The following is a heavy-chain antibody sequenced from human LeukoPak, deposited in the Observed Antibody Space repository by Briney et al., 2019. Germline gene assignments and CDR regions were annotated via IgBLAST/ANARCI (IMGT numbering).Heavy chain of an antibody. CDR2: INHSGST. V-gene: IGHV4-34*01. CDR3: ARQGRGSCYDY. Sequence: SETLSLTCAVYGGSFSGYYWSWIRQPPGKGQEWIGEINHSGSTNYNPSLKSRVTISVDTSKNQFSLKLSSVTAADTAVYYCARQGRGSCYDYWGQGTLVTVSS. J-gene: IGHJ4*02. D-gene: IGHD1-26*01. CDR1: GGSFSGYY.